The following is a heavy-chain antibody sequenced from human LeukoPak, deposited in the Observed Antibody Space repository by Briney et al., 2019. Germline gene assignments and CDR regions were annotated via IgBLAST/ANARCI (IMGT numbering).Heavy chain of an antibody. J-gene: IGHJ4*02. Sequence: ASVKVSCKASGYTFTSYYMHWVRQAPGQGLEWMGIINPSGGSTSYAQKFQGRVTMTTDTSTSTAYMELRSLRSDDTAMYYCARLGTYSSSWLPPDYWGQGTLVTVSS. CDR2: INPSGGST. CDR3: ARLGTYSSSWLPPDY. D-gene: IGHD6-13*01. CDR1: GYTFTSYY. V-gene: IGHV1-46*01.